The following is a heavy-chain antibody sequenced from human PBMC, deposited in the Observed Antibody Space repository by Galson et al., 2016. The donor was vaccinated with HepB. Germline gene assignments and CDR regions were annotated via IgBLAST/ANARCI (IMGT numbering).Heavy chain of an antibody. CDR2: INPNSGGT. D-gene: IGHD3-10*01. CDR3: AREYYYGSGSYWGNWFDP. V-gene: IGHV1-2*06. Sequence: SVKVSCKASGYTFTGYYMHWVRRAPGQGLEWMGRINPNSGGTNSAQKFQGRVTMTRDTSISTASMELSSLRSDDTAVYYCAREYYYGSGSYWGNWFDPWGQGTLVTVSS. J-gene: IGHJ5*02. CDR1: GYTFTGYY.